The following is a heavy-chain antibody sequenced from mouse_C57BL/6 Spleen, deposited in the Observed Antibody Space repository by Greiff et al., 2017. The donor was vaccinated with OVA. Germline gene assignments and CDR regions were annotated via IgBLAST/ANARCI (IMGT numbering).Heavy chain of an antibody. V-gene: IGHV1-26*01. D-gene: IGHD3-2*02. CDR2: INPNNGGT. J-gene: IGHJ2*01. CDR1: GYTFTDYY. Sequence: EVQLQQSGPELVKPGASVKISCKASGYTFTDYYMNWVKQSHGKSLEWIGDINPNNGGTSYNQKFKGKATLTVDKSSSTAYMELRSLTSEDSAVYYCARDSSGYGYWGQGTTLTVSS. CDR3: ARDSSGYGY.